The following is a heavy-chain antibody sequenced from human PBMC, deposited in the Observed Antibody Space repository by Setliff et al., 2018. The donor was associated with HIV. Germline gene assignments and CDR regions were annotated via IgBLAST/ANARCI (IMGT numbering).Heavy chain of an antibody. Sequence: TLSLTCSVSGGSIGSDGYFWNWIRQHPGKGLEWIGCIYKNGSTLNNPSLESRLIMSVDPSENQFSLKLRSMTAADTAVYYCASEKVARTVSDSFFEFWGQGVPVTVS. CDR3: ASEKVARTVSDSFFEF. V-gene: IGHV4-31*03. J-gene: IGHJ4*02. CDR1: GGSIGSDGYF. CDR2: IYKNGST. D-gene: IGHD2-15*01.